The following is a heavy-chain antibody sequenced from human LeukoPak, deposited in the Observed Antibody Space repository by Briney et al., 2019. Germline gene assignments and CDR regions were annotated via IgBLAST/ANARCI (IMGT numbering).Heavy chain of an antibody. V-gene: IGHV1-18*01. D-gene: IGHD3-3*01. CDR3: ARDGLILRCLEWLLPLDY. CDR1: GYTFTSYG. CDR2: ISAYNGNT. Sequence: GASVKVSCTASGYTFTSYGISWVRQAPGQGLEWMGWISAYNGNTNYAQKLQGRVTMTTDTSTSTAYMELRSLRSDDTAVYYCARDGLILRCLEWLLPLDYWGQGTLVTVSS. J-gene: IGHJ4*02.